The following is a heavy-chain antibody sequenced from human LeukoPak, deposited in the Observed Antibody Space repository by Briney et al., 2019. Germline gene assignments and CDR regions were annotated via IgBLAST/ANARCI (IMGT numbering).Heavy chain of an antibody. J-gene: IGHJ3*02. D-gene: IGHD3-10*01. Sequence: SETLSLTCGVYGGSFSGYYWSWIRQPPGKGLEWIGEINHSGSTNYNPSLKSRVTISVDTSKNQFSLKLSSVTAADTAVYYCARATSVRLYAFDIWGQGTMVTVSS. CDR2: INHSGST. V-gene: IGHV4-34*01. CDR3: ARATSVRLYAFDI. CDR1: GGSFSGYY.